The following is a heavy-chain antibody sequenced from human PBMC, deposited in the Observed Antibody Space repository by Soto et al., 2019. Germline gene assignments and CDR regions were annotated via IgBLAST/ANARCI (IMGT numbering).Heavy chain of an antibody. CDR3: ARGIATGQHDP. Sequence: ASVKVSCKASGYTFTRYTMNWVRQAPGQRLEWMGWINPDNGNTKSSQKFQDRVIITRDTSASTAYMDLSSLRSEDTAVYYCARGIATGQHDPWERGTLIAVCS. J-gene: IGHJ5*02. CDR1: GYTFTRYT. V-gene: IGHV1-3*01. D-gene: IGHD1-1*01. CDR2: INPDNGNT.